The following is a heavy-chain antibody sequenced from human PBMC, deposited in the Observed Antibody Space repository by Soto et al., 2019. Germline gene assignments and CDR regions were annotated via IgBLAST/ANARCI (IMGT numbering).Heavy chain of an antibody. CDR1: GGSFSAYQ. CDR2: INHSGST. CDR3: ARETPLRQQPFDP. D-gene: IGHD1-1*01. V-gene: IGHV4-34*01. Sequence: SETLSLTCAVYGGSFSAYQLSWIRQPPGKGLEWIGEINHSGSTNYNPTLKSRVTISVDTSKNQFSLKLSSVTAADTAVYYCARETPLRQQPFDPWGQGTLVTVSS. J-gene: IGHJ5*02.